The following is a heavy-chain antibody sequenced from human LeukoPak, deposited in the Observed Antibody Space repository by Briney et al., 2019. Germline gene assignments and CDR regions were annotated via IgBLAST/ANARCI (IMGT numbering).Heavy chain of an antibody. CDR2: INPSGGST. CDR3: AREWAAWFDP. Sequence: EASVTVSCTASGYTFTSYYMHWVRQAPGQGLEWMGIINPSGGSTSYAQKFQGGVTMTRDTSTSTVYMELSSLRSEDTAVYYCAREWAAWFDPWGQGTLVTVSS. J-gene: IGHJ5*02. D-gene: IGHD1-26*01. CDR1: GYTFTSYY. V-gene: IGHV1-46*01.